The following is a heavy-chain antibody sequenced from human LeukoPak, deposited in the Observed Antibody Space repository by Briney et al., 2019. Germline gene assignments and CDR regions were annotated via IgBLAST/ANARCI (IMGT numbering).Heavy chain of an antibody. CDR2: ISNDGDT. CDR1: GFTVSSNY. CDR3: AKGAPYGDYGNWFDP. D-gene: IGHD4-17*01. J-gene: IGHJ5*02. V-gene: IGHV3-66*02. Sequence: PGGSLRLSCAASGFTVSSNYMSWVRQGPGKGLECVSVISNDGDTYYADSVKGRFTISRDNSKNTLYLQMNSLRPEDTAVYYCAKGAPYGDYGNWFDPWGQGTLVTVSS.